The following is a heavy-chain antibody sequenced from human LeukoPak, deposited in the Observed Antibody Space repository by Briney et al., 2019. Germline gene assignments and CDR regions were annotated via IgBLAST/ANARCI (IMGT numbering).Heavy chain of an antibody. V-gene: IGHV3-30-3*01. CDR2: ISYDGSNK. CDR1: GFTFSNYW. CDR3: VLSGSWGLYYYGMDV. Sequence: QAGGSLRLSCAASGFTFSNYWMHWVRQAPGKGLEWVAVISYDGSNKYYADSVKGRFTISRDNSKNTLYLQMNSLRAEDTAVYYCVLSGSWGLYYYGMDVWGQGTTVTVSS. J-gene: IGHJ6*02. D-gene: IGHD3-3*01.